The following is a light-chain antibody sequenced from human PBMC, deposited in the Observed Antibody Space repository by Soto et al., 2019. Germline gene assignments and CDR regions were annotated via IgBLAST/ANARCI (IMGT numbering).Light chain of an antibody. CDR3: MPHRPSWT. J-gene: IGKJ1*01. V-gene: IGKV2-28*01. CDR2: LGS. CDR1: QSRLHSNGYKY. Sequence: DLVMTQSPLSLPVTPGAPASISCRSSQSRLHSNGYKYFDWYLQKTGQSPQLLIYLGSNRASRVPDRLSERRAGPDLTCKISRVESEDVGGCYCMPHRPSWTFGKGTNVEI.